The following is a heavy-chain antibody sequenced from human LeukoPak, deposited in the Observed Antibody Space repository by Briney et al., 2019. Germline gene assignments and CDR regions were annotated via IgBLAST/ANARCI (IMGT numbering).Heavy chain of an antibody. V-gene: IGHV3-30-3*01. D-gene: IGHD5-18*01. Sequence: PGRSLRLSCAASGFTFSRFAMHWVRQAPGKGLEWVAVISYHGSTEYYADSVKGRFTISRDNSNNKLYLQMNSLRVEDTAVYYCARDMRDSAQSRYFYGYEFDYWGRGTLVTVSS. J-gene: IGHJ4*02. CDR3: ARDMRDSAQSRYFYGYEFDY. CDR2: ISYHGSTE. CDR1: GFTFSRFA.